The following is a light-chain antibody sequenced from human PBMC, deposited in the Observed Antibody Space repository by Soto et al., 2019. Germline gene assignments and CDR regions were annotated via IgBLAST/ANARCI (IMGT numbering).Light chain of an antibody. Sequence: EIVLTQSPGTLSLSPGERATLSRRASQSVSSNYLAWFQQKSGQAPRLLIYGASRRATGIPDRFSGSGSGTDFTLTISRLEPEDFAVYYCQQYVSPPITFGQGTRLEIK. V-gene: IGKV3-20*01. CDR3: QQYVSPPIT. CDR2: GAS. J-gene: IGKJ5*01. CDR1: QSVSSNY.